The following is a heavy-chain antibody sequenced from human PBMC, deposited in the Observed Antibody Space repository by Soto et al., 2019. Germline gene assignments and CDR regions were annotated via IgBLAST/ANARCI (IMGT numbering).Heavy chain of an antibody. CDR1: GDSINSRY. CDR2: IDYVGST. J-gene: IGHJ4*02. D-gene: IGHD3-10*01. CDR3: VRQRGIYFDF. V-gene: IGHV4-59*11. Sequence: SETLSLTCSVAGDSINSRYWSWIRQPPGKGLEWIGYIDYVGSTNYAPSLQSRVTMSVDTSKNQVSLKLRYVTAADTAVYYCVRQRGIYFDFWCQGSLVTVSS.